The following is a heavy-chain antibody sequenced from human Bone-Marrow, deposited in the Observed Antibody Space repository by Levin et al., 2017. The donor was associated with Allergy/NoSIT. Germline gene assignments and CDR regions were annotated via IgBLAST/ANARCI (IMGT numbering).Heavy chain of an antibody. CDR3: TRDGGAAASD. CDR2: IYAGTTT. Sequence: GGSLRLSCVASGFPVNTNYISWVRQAPGKGLEYVSIIYAGTTTYYADSVRGRFTISVDSFANTVFLQMSRLRVDDTAMYYCTRDGGAAASDWGRGTLVAVSS. D-gene: IGHD6-13*01. J-gene: IGHJ4*02. V-gene: IGHV3-53*01. CDR1: GFPVNTNY.